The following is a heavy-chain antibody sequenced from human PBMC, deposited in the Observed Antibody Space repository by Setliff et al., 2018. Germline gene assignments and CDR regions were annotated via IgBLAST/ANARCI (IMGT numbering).Heavy chain of an antibody. D-gene: IGHD2-8*02. CDR1: GYTFTSYG. Sequence: ASVKVSCKDSGYTFTSYGISWVRQAPGQGLEWTGWISAYNGNTNYAQKLQGRVTMTTDTSTSTAYMELSSLISDDTAVYYCAREITDRWWSFVVENSYYYMDVWGKGTRSPSP. J-gene: IGHJ6*03. CDR3: AREITDRWWSFVVENSYYYMDV. V-gene: IGHV1-18*01. CDR2: ISAYNGNT.